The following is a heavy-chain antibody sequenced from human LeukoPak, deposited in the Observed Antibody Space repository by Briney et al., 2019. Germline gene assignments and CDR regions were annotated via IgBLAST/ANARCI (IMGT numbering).Heavy chain of an antibody. CDR3: AKGIQLIY. V-gene: IGHV3-30*18. J-gene: IGHJ4*02. CDR1: GFSFSGHW. CDR2: ISYDGSNK. D-gene: IGHD5-18*01. Sequence: GGSLRLSCTASGFSFSGHWMHWVRQAPGKGLEWVAVISYDGSNKYYADSVKGRFTISRDNSKNTLYLQMNSLRAEDTAVYYCAKGIQLIYWGQGTLVTVSS.